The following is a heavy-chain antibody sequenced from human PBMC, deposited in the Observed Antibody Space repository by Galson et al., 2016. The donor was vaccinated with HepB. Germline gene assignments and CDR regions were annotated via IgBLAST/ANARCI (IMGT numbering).Heavy chain of an antibody. D-gene: IGHD3-22*01. J-gene: IGHJ5*02. V-gene: IGHV1-18*01. CDR2: ISFYNGDI. Sequence: SVKVSCKASGSHAVNWVRQAPGQGLQWMGWISFYNGDIKYAEKVQDRVTMTTDTSTGTAFMELRSPTSDDTAVYYCATSRPLGGLRDCVAGSCYYFDPWGPRT. CDR3: ATSRPLGGLRDCVAGSCYYFDP. CDR1: GSHA.